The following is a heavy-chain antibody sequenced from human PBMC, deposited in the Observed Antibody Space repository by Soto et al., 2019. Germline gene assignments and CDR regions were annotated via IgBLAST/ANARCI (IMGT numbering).Heavy chain of an antibody. CDR1: GFTFSSYG. CDR3: AKDGRGTGTDYGMDV. Sequence: VGSLRLSCAASGFTFSSYGMHWVRQAPVKGLEWVAVISYDGSNKYYADSVKGRFTISRDNSKNTLYLQMNSLRAEDTAVYYCAKDGRGTGTDYGMDVWGQGTTVTVSS. J-gene: IGHJ6*02. CDR2: ISYDGSNK. V-gene: IGHV3-30*18. D-gene: IGHD1-7*01.